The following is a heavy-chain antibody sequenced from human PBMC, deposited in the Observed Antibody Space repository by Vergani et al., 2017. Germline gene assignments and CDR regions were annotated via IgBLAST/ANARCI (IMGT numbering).Heavy chain of an antibody. CDR2: IKQDRSEK. CDR1: GFTFSSYW. J-gene: IGHJ3*02. CDR3: ASIRIQLWSHSFDI. D-gene: IGHD5-18*01. V-gene: IGHV3-7*01. Sequence: EVQLVESGGGLVQPGGSMRLSCAASGFTFSSYWMSWVRQAPGKGLEWVANIKQDRSEKYYVDSVKGRFTISRDNAKNSLYLQMNSLRAEYTAVYYCASIRIQLWSHSFDIWGQGTMVTVSS.